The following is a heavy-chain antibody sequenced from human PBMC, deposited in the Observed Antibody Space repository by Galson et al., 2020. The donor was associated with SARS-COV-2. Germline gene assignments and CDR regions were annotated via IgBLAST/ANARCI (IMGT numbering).Heavy chain of an antibody. CDR1: GFPFSSYS. CDR2: ISAGSSYI. V-gene: IGHV3-21*01. Sequence: ESLKISCAASGFPFSSYSMNWVRQAPGKGLEWVSSISAGSSYIYYADSVKGRFTISRDNAKNSLYLQMNSLRADDTAVYYCARVGGMATTPANYFYYGLDVWGQGTTVTVSS. CDR3: ARVGGMATTPANYFYYGLDV. D-gene: IGHD2-15*01. J-gene: IGHJ6*02.